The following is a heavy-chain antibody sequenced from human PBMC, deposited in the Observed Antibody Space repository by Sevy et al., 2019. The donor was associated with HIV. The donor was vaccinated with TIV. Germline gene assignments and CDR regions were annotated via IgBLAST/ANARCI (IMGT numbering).Heavy chain of an antibody. Sequence: GGSLRLSCAASGFTFSSYAMHWVRQAPGKGLEWVAVISYDGSNKSYGDSVKGGFTISRDNSKNTLYLQMNSLRAKDPAVYYGARTYYYDSSGYYSALDIWGQGTMVTVSS. CDR1: GFTFSSYA. D-gene: IGHD3-22*01. V-gene: IGHV3-30-3*01. CDR3: ARTYYYDSSGYYSALDI. CDR2: ISYDGSNK. J-gene: IGHJ3*02.